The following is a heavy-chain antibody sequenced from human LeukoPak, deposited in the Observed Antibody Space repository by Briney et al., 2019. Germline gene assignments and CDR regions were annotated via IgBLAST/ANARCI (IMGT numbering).Heavy chain of an antibody. V-gene: IGHV1-3*01. J-gene: IGHJ4*02. CDR3: ARALLRYFDFDY. CDR1: GYTFTSYA. Sequence: ASVKVSCKAPGYTFTSYAMHWVRQAPGQRLEWMGWINADNGNTKYSQKFQGRVTITRDTSASTTYMELSSLRSEDTAVYYCARALLRYFDFDYWGQRTLVTVSS. CDR2: INADNGNT. D-gene: IGHD3-9*01.